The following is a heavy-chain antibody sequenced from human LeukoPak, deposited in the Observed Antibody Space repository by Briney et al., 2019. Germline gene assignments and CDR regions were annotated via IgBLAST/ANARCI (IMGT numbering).Heavy chain of an antibody. CDR3: ARVLYDSSGYSSYYFDY. CDR2: ISSSSSYI. J-gene: IGHJ4*02. Sequence: PGGSLRLSCAASGFTFSSHSMNWVRQAPGKGLEWVSSISSSSSYIYYADSVKGRFTISRDNAKNSLYLQMNSLRAEDTAVYYCARVLYDSSGYSSYYFDYWGQGTLVTVSS. V-gene: IGHV3-21*01. CDR1: GFTFSSHS. D-gene: IGHD3-22*01.